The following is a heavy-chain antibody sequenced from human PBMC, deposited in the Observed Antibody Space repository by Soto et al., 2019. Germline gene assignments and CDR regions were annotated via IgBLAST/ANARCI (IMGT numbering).Heavy chain of an antibody. CDR1: GFPFTING. D-gene: IGHD3-10*01. V-gene: IGHV3-30*03. Sequence: QVQLVESGGGVVQPGRSLRLSCAASGFPFTINGMHWVREGPGKGLEWVAVISYDGSNKYYADSVKGRFTISRDNSKNTLYLQMNSLRPEDTALYYCVGGQYYFDYRGQGTLVTVSS. J-gene: IGHJ4*02. CDR2: ISYDGSNK. CDR3: VGGQYYFDY.